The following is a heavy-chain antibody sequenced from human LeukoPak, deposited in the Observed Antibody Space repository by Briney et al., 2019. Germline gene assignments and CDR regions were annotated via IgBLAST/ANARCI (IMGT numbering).Heavy chain of an antibody. CDR2: YSSSSNTI. Sequence: GGSLRLSCAASGFTFSSFGMKWVRQAPGEGLEWVTYYSSSSNTIYYAVSEKRRFNLPRENPKNALYPQMNRLSPDDAAMYYCARVAQYQLLFHWDYWGQGTLVTVSS. CDR1: GFTFSSFG. CDR3: ARVAQYQLLFHWDY. J-gene: IGHJ4*02. D-gene: IGHD2-2*01. V-gene: IGHV3-48*04.